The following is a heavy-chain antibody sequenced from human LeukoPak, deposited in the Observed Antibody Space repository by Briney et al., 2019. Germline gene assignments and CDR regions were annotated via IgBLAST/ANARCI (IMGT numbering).Heavy chain of an antibody. CDR3: TRGRRVRGVPYYYMVV. CDR1: GGSFSGYY. Sequence: SETLSLTCAVYGGSFSGYYWSWLRQPAGKGRGCIGEINHSGSTNYNPSLKSRVTISVETSKNQSSLKLSSVPAADTAVYSCTRGRRVRGVPYYYMVVWGKGTTVTVSS. V-gene: IGHV4-34*01. CDR2: INHSGST. D-gene: IGHD3-10*01. J-gene: IGHJ6*03.